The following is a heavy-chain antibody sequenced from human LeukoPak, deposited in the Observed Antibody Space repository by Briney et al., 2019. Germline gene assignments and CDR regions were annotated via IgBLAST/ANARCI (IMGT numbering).Heavy chain of an antibody. CDR2: IGTAGDT. CDR3: ARASGYYDSSGYYRTYYFDY. V-gene: IGHV3-13*01. Sequence: PGGSLRLSGAASGFTFSSYDMHWVRQATGKGLEWVSAIGTAGDTYYPGSVKGRFTISRENAKNSLYLQMNSLRAGDTAVYYCARASGYYDSSGYYRTYYFDYWGQGTLVTVSS. CDR1: GFTFSSYD. J-gene: IGHJ4*02. D-gene: IGHD3-22*01.